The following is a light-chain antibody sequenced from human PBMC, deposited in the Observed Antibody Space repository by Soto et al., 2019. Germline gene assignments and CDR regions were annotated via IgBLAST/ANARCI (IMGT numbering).Light chain of an antibody. V-gene: IGKV3-15*01. CDR2: GAS. Sequence: EIVMTQSPATLSVSPGERATLSCRGSQSVSSNLAWYQQKPGQAPRLLIYGASTRATGIPARFSGSGSGTEFTLTISSLQSEDFAVYYCQQYNNWPTSITFGQGTRLEI. J-gene: IGKJ5*01. CDR1: QSVSSN. CDR3: QQYNNWPTSIT.